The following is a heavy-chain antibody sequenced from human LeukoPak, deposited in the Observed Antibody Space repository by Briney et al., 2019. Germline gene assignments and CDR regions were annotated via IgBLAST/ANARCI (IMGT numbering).Heavy chain of an antibody. Sequence: PSETLSLTRTVSGGSISSSSYYWGWIRQPPGKGLEWIGSIYYSGSTYYNPSLKSRVTISVDTSKNQFSLKLSSVTAADTAVYYCASSGDSSGYYYVYYYYGMDVWGQGTTVTVSS. D-gene: IGHD3-22*01. CDR2: IYYSGST. CDR1: GGSISSSSYY. J-gene: IGHJ6*02. V-gene: IGHV4-39*01. CDR3: ASSGDSSGYYYVYYYYGMDV.